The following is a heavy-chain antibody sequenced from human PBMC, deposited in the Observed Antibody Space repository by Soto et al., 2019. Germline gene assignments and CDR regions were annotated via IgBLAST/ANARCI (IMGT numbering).Heavy chain of an antibody. CDR3: ASDFDCSSTSCYYYDYGMHV. D-gene: IGHD2-2*01. CDR2: ISYDGSNK. CDR1: GFSFSIYG. J-gene: IGHJ6*01. Sequence: PGGSLRLSCAASGFSFSIYGVRWVRQAPGKGLEWVAVISYDGSNKYYADSVKGRFTISRDNSKNTLYLQMNSLRAEDTAVYYCASDFDCSSTSCYYYDYGMHVWGQGTTVTVCS. V-gene: IGHV3-30-3*01.